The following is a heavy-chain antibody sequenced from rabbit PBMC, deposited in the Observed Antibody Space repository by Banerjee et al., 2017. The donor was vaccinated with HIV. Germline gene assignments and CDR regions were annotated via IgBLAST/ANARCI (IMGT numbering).Heavy chain of an antibody. J-gene: IGHJ6*01. V-gene: IGHV1S40*01. CDR2: TYTGVGGNT. CDR3: ARGTSYSVGYTHYYGLDL. Sequence: QSLEESGGDLVKPGASLTLTCTASGFSFSNGYYMCWVRQAPGKGLEWIACTYTGVGGNTYYAIWAKGRFTISKTSSTTVTLQMTSLTAADTATYFCARGTSYSVGYTHYYGLDLWGQGTLVTVS. D-gene: IGHD6-1*01. CDR1: GFSFSNGYY.